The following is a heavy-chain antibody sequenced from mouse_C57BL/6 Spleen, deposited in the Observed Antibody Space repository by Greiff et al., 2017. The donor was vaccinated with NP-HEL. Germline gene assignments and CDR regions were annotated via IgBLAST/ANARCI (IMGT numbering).Heavy chain of an antibody. D-gene: IGHD1-1*01. Sequence: EVQLVESGPGLVKPSQSLSLTCSVTGYSITSGYYCNWIRQFPGNKLEWMGYISYDGSNNYNPSLKNRISITRDTSKNQFFLQLNSVTTEDTATYYCAREDYGSIPFDYWGQGTTLTVSS. J-gene: IGHJ2*01. CDR1: GYSITSGYY. CDR2: ISYDGSN. V-gene: IGHV3-6*01. CDR3: AREDYGSIPFDY.